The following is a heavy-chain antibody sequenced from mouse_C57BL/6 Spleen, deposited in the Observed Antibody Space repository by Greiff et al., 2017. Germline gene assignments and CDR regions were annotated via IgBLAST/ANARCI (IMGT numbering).Heavy chain of an antibody. CDR1: GYTFTSYW. Sequence: VKLQQPGTELVKPGASVKLSCKASGYTFTSYWMHWVKQRPGQGLEWIGNINPSNGGTNYNEKFKSKATLTVDKSSSTAYMQLSSLTSEDSAVYYCARDPYDYEGFAYWGQGTLVTVSA. CDR3: ARDPYDYEGFAY. V-gene: IGHV1-53*01. D-gene: IGHD2-4*01. J-gene: IGHJ3*01. CDR2: INPSNGGT.